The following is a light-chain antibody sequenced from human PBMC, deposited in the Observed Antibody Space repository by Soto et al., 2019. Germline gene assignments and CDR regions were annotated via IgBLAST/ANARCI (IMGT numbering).Light chain of an antibody. CDR2: GAS. V-gene: IGKV3-20*01. Sequence: EIVLTQSPATLSLSPGERATLSCRASQSLSTNLAWYQQKPGQAPRLLIYGASSRATGVPDRFSGSGSGTDFNLTISRLEPEDFAVYYCQQYGSSPKTFGQGTKVDIK. J-gene: IGKJ1*01. CDR3: QQYGSSPKT. CDR1: QSLSTN.